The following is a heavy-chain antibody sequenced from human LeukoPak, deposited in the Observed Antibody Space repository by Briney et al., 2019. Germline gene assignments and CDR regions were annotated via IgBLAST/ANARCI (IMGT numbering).Heavy chain of an antibody. J-gene: IGHJ4*02. Sequence: SETLSLTCTVSGDSISNHYWSWIRQPPGKGLVWIGYIFYSGNTHYNPSLKSRVTISVDTSKNQFSLKLSSVTAADTAVYYCARRGQIYGSGTYDYWGQGTLVTVSS. D-gene: IGHD3-10*01. CDR3: ARRGQIYGSGTYDY. CDR1: GDSISNHY. CDR2: IFYSGNT. V-gene: IGHV4-59*08.